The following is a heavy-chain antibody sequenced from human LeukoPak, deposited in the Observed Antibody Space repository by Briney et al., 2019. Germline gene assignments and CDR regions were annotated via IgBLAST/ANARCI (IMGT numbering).Heavy chain of an antibody. Sequence: SETLSLTCTVSGGSISSSSYYWSWIRQPAGKGLEWIGRIYTSGSTNYNPSLKSRVTMSVDTSKNQFSLKLSSVTAADTAVYYCARDRYYYDSSGYLFDYWGQGTLVTVSS. CDR2: IYTSGST. CDR1: GGSISSSSYY. V-gene: IGHV4-61*02. J-gene: IGHJ4*02. D-gene: IGHD3-22*01. CDR3: ARDRYYYDSSGYLFDY.